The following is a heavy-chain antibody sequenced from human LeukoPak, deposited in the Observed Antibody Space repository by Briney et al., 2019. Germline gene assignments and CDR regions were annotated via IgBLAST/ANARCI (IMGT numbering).Heavy chain of an antibody. J-gene: IGHJ4*02. CDR2: IKQDGSEK. CDR1: GFTFSSYW. D-gene: IGHD4-17*01. Sequence: PGGSLRLSCAASGFTFSSYWMSWVRHAPGKGLEWVANIKQDGSEKYYVDSVKGRFTISRDNAKNSLYLQMNSLRAEDTAVYYCARDPDYGDYVNYFDYWGQGTLVTVSS. CDR3: ARDPDYGDYVNYFDY. V-gene: IGHV3-7*01.